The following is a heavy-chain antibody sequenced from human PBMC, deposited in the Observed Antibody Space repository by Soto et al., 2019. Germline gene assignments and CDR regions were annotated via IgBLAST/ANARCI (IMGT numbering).Heavy chain of an antibody. D-gene: IGHD4-17*01. V-gene: IGHV4-30-4*01. Sequence: PSETLSLTCTVSGGSISSGDYYWSWIRQPPGKGLEWIGYIYYSGSTYYNPSLKSRVTISVDTSKNQFSLKLSSVTAADTAVYYCSRTTVVTPPPSVHFDYWGQGTLVTVSS. CDR3: SRTTVVTPPPSVHFDY. J-gene: IGHJ4*02. CDR1: GGSISSGDYY. CDR2: IYYSGST.